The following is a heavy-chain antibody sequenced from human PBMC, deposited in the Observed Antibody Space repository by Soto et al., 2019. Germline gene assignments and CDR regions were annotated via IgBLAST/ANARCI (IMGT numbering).Heavy chain of an antibody. CDR1: GYTFTGYY. Sequence: AASVKVSCKASGYTFTGYYMHWVRQAPGQGXEWMGWINPNSGGTNYAQKFQGRVTMTRDTSINTAYMELSRLRSDDTAVYYCARETAVAGTIDYYYRMDVWGQVTTVTVSS. J-gene: IGHJ6*02. V-gene: IGHV1-2*02. D-gene: IGHD6-19*01. CDR2: INPNSGGT. CDR3: ARETAVAGTIDYYYRMDV.